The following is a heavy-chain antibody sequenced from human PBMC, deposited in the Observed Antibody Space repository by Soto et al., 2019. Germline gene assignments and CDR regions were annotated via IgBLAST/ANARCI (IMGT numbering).Heavy chain of an antibody. CDR3: ARGGYSYGTPYYYYGMDV. CDR1: GYTFTSYG. V-gene: IGHV1-18*01. CDR2: ISAYNGNT. Sequence: ASVKVSCKASGYTFTSYGISWVRQAPGQGLEWMGWISAYNGNTNYAQKLQGRVTMTTDTSTSTAYMELRSLRSDDTAMYYCARGGYSYGTPYYYYGMDVWGQGTTVTVSS. J-gene: IGHJ6*02. D-gene: IGHD5-18*01.